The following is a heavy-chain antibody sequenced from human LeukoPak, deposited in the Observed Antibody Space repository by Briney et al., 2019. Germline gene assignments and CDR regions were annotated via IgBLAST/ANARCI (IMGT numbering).Heavy chain of an antibody. V-gene: IGHV1-2*02. D-gene: IGHD2-8*01. J-gene: IGHJ3*01. CDR3: ARSEIYCNNGFCYREPCDY. CDR2: INPNSGGT. CDR1: EYTFTGYY. Sequence: ASVKVPCKASEYTFTGYYMHWVRQAPGQGLEWMGWINPNSGGTNYAQKFQGRVTMTRDTSISTAYMELSRLTSDDTAVYYCARSEIYCNNGFCYREPCDYWGQGTMVTVSS.